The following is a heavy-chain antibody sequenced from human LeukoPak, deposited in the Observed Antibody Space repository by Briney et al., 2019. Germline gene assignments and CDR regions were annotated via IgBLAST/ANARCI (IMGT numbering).Heavy chain of an antibody. J-gene: IGHJ4*02. D-gene: IGHD5-24*01. CDR2: INPSGGST. CDR1: GYTFTSYY. CDR3: ARVARRWLPRSTYYFDY. V-gene: IGHV1-46*01. Sequence: ASVKVSCKASGYTFTSYYMHWVRQAPGQGLEWMGIINPSGGSTSYAQKFQGRVTMTRDMSTSTVYMELSSLRSEDTAVYYCARVARRWLPRSTYYFDYWGQGTLVTVSS.